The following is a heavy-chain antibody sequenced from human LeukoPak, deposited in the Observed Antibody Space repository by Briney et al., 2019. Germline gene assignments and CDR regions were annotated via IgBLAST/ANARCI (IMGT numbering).Heavy chain of an antibody. CDR1: VGFISSYD. J-gene: IGHJ4*02. D-gene: IGHD3-3*01. CDR3: ARDFSLLGFLGWSGPFDY. Sequence: ETLSLTCTVSVGFISSYDWSCVRQAPGKGLEWVSSISSSSSYIFYTDSVKGRFTSSRDNSKNTLYRQMNSLSAEDTAVYYCARDFSLLGFLGWSGPFDYWGQGTLVTVSS. CDR2: ISSSSSYI. V-gene: IGHV3-21*01.